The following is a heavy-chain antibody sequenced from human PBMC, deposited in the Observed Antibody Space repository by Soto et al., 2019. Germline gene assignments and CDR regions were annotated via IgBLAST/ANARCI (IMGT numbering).Heavy chain of an antibody. CDR2: ISETGDTT. D-gene: IGHD1-26*01. V-gene: IGHV3-23*01. CDR3: TKGYTSSGSHDGPAGIDV. J-gene: IGHJ6*02. CDR1: GFNFNNYA. Sequence: DVQVLESGGGVVQPGGSLKLSCAASGFNFNNYAMSWVRQSPGKGLQWVSSISETGDTTYYTDSARGRFTISRDNSKNTLTLTMFRLRARDRALYEGTKGYTSSGSHDGPAGIDVWGQGTRVAVSS.